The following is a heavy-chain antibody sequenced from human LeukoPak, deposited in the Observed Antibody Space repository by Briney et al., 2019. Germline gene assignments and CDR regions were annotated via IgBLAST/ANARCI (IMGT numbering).Heavy chain of an antibody. CDR1: GGTFSSYA. J-gene: IGHJ6*03. CDR2: IIPIFGTA. D-gene: IGHD1-26*01. CDR3: ARDSGVGATGYYYMDV. Sequence: SVKVSCKASGGTFSSYAISWVRQAPGQGLEWMGGIIPIFGTANYAQKFQGRVTITADKSTSTAYMELSSLRSEDTAVYYCARDSGVGATGYYYMDVWGKGTTVTVSS. V-gene: IGHV1-69*06.